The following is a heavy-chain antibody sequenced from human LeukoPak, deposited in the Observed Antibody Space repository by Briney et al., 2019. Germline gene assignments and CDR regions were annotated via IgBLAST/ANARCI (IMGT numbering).Heavy chain of an antibody. J-gene: IGHJ4*02. Sequence: GGSLRLSCAAAGFTFSSYWMHWVRQAPGKGLVWVSRINIEGSRTDYADSVRGRFTISRDNAKNTVDLEMNSLTAEDTAVYYCARSMGGRNDFWGQGTLVTVSS. CDR1: GFTFSSYW. V-gene: IGHV3-74*01. D-gene: IGHD2-15*01. CDR2: INIEGSRT. CDR3: ARSMGGRNDF.